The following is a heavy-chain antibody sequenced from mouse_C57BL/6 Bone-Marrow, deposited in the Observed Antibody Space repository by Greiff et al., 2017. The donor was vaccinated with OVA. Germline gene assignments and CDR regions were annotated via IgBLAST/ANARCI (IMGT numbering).Heavy chain of an antibody. CDR1: GYTFTSYG. J-gene: IGHJ2*01. D-gene: IGHD2-5*01. Sequence: EVQRVESGAELVRPGSSVKMSCKTSGYTFTSYGINWVKQRPGQGLEWIGYIYIGNGYTEYNEKFKGKATLTSDTSSSTAYMQLSSLTSEDSAIYFCARKASNYVSLYYFDYWGQGTTLTVSS. CDR3: ARKASNYVSLYYFDY. V-gene: IGHV1-58*01. CDR2: IYIGNGYT.